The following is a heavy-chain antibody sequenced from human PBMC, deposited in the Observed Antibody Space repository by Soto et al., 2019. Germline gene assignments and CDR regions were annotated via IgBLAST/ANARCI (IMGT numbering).Heavy chain of an antibody. V-gene: IGHV3-53*01. J-gene: IGHJ3*01. CDR3: ATWHEREHAYDV. D-gene: IGHD1-1*01. CDR2: LYDVDGS. Sequence: PGGSLRLSCAASGLTVSGKKYVAWVRQAPGKGLEWVSALYDVDGSSYSDSVKGRFTTSSDSSKTTVYLQMNDLRPADTAVYYCATWHEREHAYDVWGQGTTVTVSS. CDR1: GLTVSGKKY.